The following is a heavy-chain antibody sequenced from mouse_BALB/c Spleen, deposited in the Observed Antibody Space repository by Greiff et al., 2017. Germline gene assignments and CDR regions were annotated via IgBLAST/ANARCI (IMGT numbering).Heavy chain of an antibody. J-gene: IGHJ2*01. Sequence: DVQLQESGPGLVKPSQSLSLTCSVTGYSITSGYYWNWIRQFPGNKLEWMGYISYDGSNNYNPSLKNRISITRDTSKNQFFLKLNSVTTEDTATYYCARADYYGSSYFDYWGQGTTLTVSS. CDR3: ARADYYGSSYFDY. CDR1: GYSITSGYY. V-gene: IGHV3-6*02. CDR2: ISYDGSN. D-gene: IGHD1-1*01.